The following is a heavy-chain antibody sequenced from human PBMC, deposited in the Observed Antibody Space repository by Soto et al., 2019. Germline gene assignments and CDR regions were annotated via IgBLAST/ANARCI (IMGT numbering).Heavy chain of an antibody. CDR2: ISNDGSDK. CDR3: AKDQGIAASHGID. Sequence: QVQLVESGGGVVQPGRSLRLSCAASGFTFNNYGMHWVRQAPGKGLEWVATISNDGSDKYYADSVKGRLTISRDNSKNTVYLQINSLIAEEPAVYYCAKDQGIAASHGIDWGQGTMVTVSS. CDR1: GFTFNNYG. V-gene: IGHV3-30*18. J-gene: IGHJ3*01. D-gene: IGHD6-13*01.